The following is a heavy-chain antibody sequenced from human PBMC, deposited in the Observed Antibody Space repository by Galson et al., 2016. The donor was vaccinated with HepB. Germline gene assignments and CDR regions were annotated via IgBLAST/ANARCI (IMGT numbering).Heavy chain of an antibody. CDR2: IYYSGSA. D-gene: IGHD2-8*01. J-gene: IGHJ5*02. CDR3: ARRHEGVPNNWFDP. CDR1: GGSMSSYY. Sequence: SETLSLTCTVSGGSMSSYYWSWIRQPPGKGLEWIGYIYYSGSANYNPSLKSRVTISVDTSKNQFSLKLSSVTAADTAVYYCARRHEGVPNNWFDPWGQGTLVTVSS. V-gene: IGHV4-59*08.